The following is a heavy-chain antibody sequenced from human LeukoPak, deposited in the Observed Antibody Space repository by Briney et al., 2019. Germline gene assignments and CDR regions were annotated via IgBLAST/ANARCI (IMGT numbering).Heavy chain of an antibody. CDR3: ARHYRGSGYYYYYYMDV. V-gene: IGHV4-39*01. CDR2: IYYSGST. CDR1: GGSISSSSYY. D-gene: IGHD3-10*01. J-gene: IGHJ6*03. Sequence: SETLSLTCTVSGGSISSSSYYWGWIRQPPGKGLEWIGNIYYSGSTYYNPSLKSRVTISVDTSKNQFSLKLSSVTAADTAVYYCARHYRGSGYYYYYYMDVWGKGTTVTISS.